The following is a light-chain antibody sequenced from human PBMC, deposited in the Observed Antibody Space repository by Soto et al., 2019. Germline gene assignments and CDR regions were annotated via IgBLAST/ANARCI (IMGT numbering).Light chain of an antibody. CDR2: DAS. V-gene: IGKV3-15*01. CDR1: QSVSRN. J-gene: IGKJ2*01. CDR3: QQYDKWHPYT. Sequence: ERVVTQSRVILSVSPGGRATVSCMAIQSVSRNEAWYQQKPCQSPRLLIYDASTRATGVPARFAGSGSGTEFSLRISSLQSEDFAVYFCQQYDKWHPYTFGQGTKVDIK.